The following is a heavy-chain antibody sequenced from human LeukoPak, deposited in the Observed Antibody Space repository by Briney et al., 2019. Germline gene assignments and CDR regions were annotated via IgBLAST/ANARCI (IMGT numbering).Heavy chain of an antibody. CDR3: ARGGTTVAGTFWFDP. V-gene: IGHV4-4*02. D-gene: IGHD6-19*01. J-gene: IGHJ5*02. CDR2: IYHSGST. Sequence: SETLSLTCAVSGGSIGSGNWWSWVRQPPGKGLEWIGEIYHSGSTNYNSSLKSRVTISVDKSKNQFSLKLSSVTAADTAMYYCARGGTTVAGTFWFDPWGQGTLVTVSS. CDR1: GGSIGSGNW.